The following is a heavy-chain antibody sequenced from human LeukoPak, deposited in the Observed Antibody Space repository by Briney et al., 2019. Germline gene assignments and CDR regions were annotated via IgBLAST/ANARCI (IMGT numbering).Heavy chain of an antibody. J-gene: IGHJ6*02. D-gene: IGHD6-19*01. V-gene: IGHV3-23*01. CDR1: GLTFSSYA. CDR2: ISGSGGST. CDR3: AKDRSGGGDYYCGMDV. Sequence: PGGSLRLSCAASGLTFSSYAMSWVRQAPGKGLEWVSSISGSGGSTYYADAVKGRFTISRDNAQNTLYLKMNSLRAEDTAVYYCAKDRSGGGDYYCGMDVWGPGTTGTVSS.